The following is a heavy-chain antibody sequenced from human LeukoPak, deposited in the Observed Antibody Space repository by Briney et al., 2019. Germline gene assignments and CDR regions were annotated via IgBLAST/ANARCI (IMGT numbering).Heavy chain of an antibody. J-gene: IGHJ4*02. CDR1: GYSFTSYW. D-gene: IGHD2-21*02. CDR2: IYPGDSDT. V-gene: IGHV5-51*01. Sequence: GESLKISCQAPGYSFTSYWIGWVRQMPGKGLEWMGIIYPGDSDTRYSPSCQGQVSISADKSISTAYLQWSSLKASDTAMYYCARHDLVVVVTAPDYWGQGTLVTVSS. CDR3: ARHDLVVVVTAPDY.